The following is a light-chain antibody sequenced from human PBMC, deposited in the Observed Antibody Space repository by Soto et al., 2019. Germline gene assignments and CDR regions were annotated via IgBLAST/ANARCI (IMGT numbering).Light chain of an antibody. J-gene: IGLJ1*01. CDR1: SSDVGGYNY. V-gene: IGLV2-11*01. CDR3: SSYTSDSSYV. Sequence: QSVLTQPRSVSGSPGQSVTISCTGTSSDVGGYNYVSWYQQHPGKAPKLMIYDVSKRPAGVPDRFSASKSGNTASLFISGLQAEDEADYYCSSYTSDSSYVFGSGTKVTVL. CDR2: DVS.